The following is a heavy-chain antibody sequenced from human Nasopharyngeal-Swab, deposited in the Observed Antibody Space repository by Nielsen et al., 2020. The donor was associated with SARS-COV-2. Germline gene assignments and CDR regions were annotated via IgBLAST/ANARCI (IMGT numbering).Heavy chain of an antibody. CDR1: GFTFSSYA. CDR3: AMTAAGFSTFDY. CDR2: ISGSGGST. Sequence: GESLKISCAASGFTFSSYAMSWVRQAPGKGLEWVSAISGSGGSTYYADSVKGRFTISRDNAKNSLYLQMNSLRAEDTALYYCAMTAAGFSTFDYWGQGTLVTVSS. D-gene: IGHD6-13*01. V-gene: IGHV3-23*01. J-gene: IGHJ4*02.